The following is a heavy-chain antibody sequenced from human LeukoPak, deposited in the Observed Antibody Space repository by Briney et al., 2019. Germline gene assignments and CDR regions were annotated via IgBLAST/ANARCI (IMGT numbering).Heavy chain of an antibody. J-gene: IGHJ4*02. CDR1: GYSFTRYW. D-gene: IGHD6-13*01. V-gene: IGHV5-10-1*01. CDR2: IDPSDSYT. Sequence: GESLKISRKGSGYSFTRYWISWVRQMHGKGLECMGRIDPSDSYTNYRPSFQGHVTISADKSISTAYLQWSSLKASDTAMYYCAKIATTGGYFDYWGQGTLVTVSS. CDR3: AKIATTGGYFDY.